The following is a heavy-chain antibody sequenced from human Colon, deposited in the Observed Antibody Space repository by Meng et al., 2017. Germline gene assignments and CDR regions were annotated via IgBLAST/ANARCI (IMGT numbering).Heavy chain of an antibody. D-gene: IGHD3-10*01. CDR1: GFTFGVYS. CDR3: TGGSGSYLGVY. Sequence: GESLKISCTTSGFTFGVYSINWVRQAPGKGLVWVCFIRGKAYGGTTEYAASVKGRFTISRDDSKSIAYVQMNSLKTDDTAVYYCTGGSGSYLGVYWGQGTLVTVSS. V-gene: IGHV3-49*04. J-gene: IGHJ4*02. CDR2: IRGKAYGGTT.